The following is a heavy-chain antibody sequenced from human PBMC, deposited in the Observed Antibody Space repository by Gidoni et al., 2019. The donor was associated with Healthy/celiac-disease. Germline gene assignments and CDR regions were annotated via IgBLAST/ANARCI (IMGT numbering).Heavy chain of an antibody. J-gene: IGHJ2*01. V-gene: IGHV4-34*01. CDR3: ARSLGRRRINRPGGSPKSSWYFDL. CDR2: INHSGST. Sequence: QVQLQQWGAGLLKPSETLSLTCAVYGGSFSGYYWTWIRQPPGKGLEWIGEINHSGSTNNNPSLKSRVTISVDTSKKQFSLKLRSVTAADTAVYYCARSLGRRRINRPGGSPKSSWYFDLWGRGTLVTVSS. D-gene: IGHD1-26*01. CDR1: GGSFSGYY.